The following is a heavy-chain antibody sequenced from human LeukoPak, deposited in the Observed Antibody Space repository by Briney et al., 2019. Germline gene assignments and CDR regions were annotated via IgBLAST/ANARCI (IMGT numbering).Heavy chain of an antibody. J-gene: IGHJ3*02. D-gene: IGHD1-26*01. CDR1: GGSISSSSYY. CDR3: ARLGSMDAFDI. CDR2: FYYSGNT. V-gene: IGHV4-39*01. Sequence: SEPLSLTCTVSGGSISSSSYYWGWIRQPPGKGLEWIGSFYYSGNTYYNPSHKSRVTISVDTSKDQFCLKLSSVTAADTAVYYCARLGSMDAFDIWGQGTMVTVSS.